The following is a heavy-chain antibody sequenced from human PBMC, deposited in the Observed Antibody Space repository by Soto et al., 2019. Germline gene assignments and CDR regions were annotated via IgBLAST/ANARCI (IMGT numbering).Heavy chain of an antibody. CDR2: ISYDGSNK. Sequence: GGSLRLSYAASGFTFSSYGMHWVRQAPGKGLEWVAVISYDGSNKYYADSVKGRFTISRDNSKNTLYLQMNSLRAEDTAVYYCAKDIGLPGMAAAGTERYYYYYGMDVWGQGTTVTVSS. J-gene: IGHJ6*02. CDR1: GFTFSSYG. D-gene: IGHD6-13*01. V-gene: IGHV3-30*18. CDR3: AKDIGLPGMAAAGTERYYYYYGMDV.